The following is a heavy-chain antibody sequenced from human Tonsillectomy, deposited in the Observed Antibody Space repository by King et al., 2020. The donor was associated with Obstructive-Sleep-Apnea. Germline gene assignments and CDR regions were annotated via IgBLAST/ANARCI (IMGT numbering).Heavy chain of an antibody. CDR2: IYYSGST. CDR1: GGSISSYY. D-gene: IGHD3-22*01. CDR3: AIRDYYYDSSGYFWYFDL. J-gene: IGHJ2*01. V-gene: IGHV4-59*01. Sequence: QLQESGPGLVKPSETLSLTCTVSGGSISSYYWSWIRQPPGKGLEWIGYIYYSGSTNYNPSLKSRVTISVDTSKNQFSLKLSSVTAADTALYYFAIRDYYYDSSGYFWYFDLWGRGTLVTVSS.